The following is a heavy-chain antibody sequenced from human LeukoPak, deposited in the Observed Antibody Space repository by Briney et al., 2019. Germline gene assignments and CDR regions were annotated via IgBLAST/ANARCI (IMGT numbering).Heavy chain of an antibody. CDR3: ARDAYTATGYYPY. V-gene: IGHV4-34*01. CDR2: INHSGST. CDR1: GGSFSGYY. Sequence: SETLSLTCAVYGGSFSGYYWSWIRQPPGKGLEWIGEINHSGSTNYNPSLKSRVTIAVDTSKNQFSLKLSSVTAADTAVYYCARDAYTATGYYPYWGQGTLVTVSS. D-gene: IGHD3-9*01. J-gene: IGHJ4*02.